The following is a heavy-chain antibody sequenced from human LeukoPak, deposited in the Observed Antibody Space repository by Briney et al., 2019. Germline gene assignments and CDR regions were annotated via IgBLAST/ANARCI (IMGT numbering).Heavy chain of an antibody. Sequence: PSETLSLTCAVSGHSISSGYYWGWIRQSPGKGLEWIGSIYHSGSTYYNPSLKSRVTISVDTSKNQFSLKLSSVTAADTAVYYCTRLAGSSGYGYWGQGTLVTVSS. CDR3: TRLAGSSGYGY. D-gene: IGHD6-25*01. V-gene: IGHV4-38-2*01. CDR1: GHSISSGYY. CDR2: IYHSGST. J-gene: IGHJ4*02.